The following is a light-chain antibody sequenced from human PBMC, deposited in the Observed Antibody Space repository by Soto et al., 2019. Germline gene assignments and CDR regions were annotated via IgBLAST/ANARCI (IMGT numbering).Light chain of an antibody. CDR3: QQYYSAPT. J-gene: IGKJ2*01. Sequence: DIVMTQSPDSLAVSLGERATINCKSSQSVLYNSNNKNYLAWYQEKPGQPPKLRIYWASTRESGVPDRFSGSGSGTDFTLTISSLQAEDVAVYFCQQYYSAPTFGQGTKLEIK. V-gene: IGKV4-1*01. CDR1: QSVLYNSNNKNY. CDR2: WAS.